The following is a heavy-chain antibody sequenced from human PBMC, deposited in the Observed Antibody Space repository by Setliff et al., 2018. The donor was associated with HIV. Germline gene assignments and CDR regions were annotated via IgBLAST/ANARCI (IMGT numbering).Heavy chain of an antibody. CDR3: AKSYGSGWSADTFDI. Sequence: NPSETLSLTCSVSGASISSYYWSWIRQPPGKGLEWIGYIYYSGTTYYNSSLKSRVTISLHTSKNQFSLKLSSVTAADTAMYYCAKSYGSGWSADTFDIWGQGTVVTVSS. CDR2: IYYSGTT. D-gene: IGHD6-19*01. V-gene: IGHV4-59*04. J-gene: IGHJ3*02. CDR1: GASISSYY.